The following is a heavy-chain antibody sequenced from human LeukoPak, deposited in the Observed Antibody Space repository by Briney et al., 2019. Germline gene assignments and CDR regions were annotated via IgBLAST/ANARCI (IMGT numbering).Heavy chain of an antibody. CDR3: AAGGRSGY. J-gene: IGHJ4*02. CDR1: GFTFSSYA. D-gene: IGHD2-15*01. V-gene: IGHV3-74*01. CDR2: ISNDGKTT. Sequence: GGSLRLSCAASGFTFSSYAMLWVRHVPGKGLVSVSRISNDGKTTLYADSVKGRFTISRDNGKNTVYIQMSSLRAEDTAAYFCAAGGRSGYWGQGTLVTVSS.